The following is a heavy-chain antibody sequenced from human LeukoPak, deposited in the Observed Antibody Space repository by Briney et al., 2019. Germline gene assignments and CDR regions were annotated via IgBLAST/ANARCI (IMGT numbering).Heavy chain of an antibody. CDR2: MYYSGST. J-gene: IGHJ4*02. CDR3: ARHSRGYDSEFGY. CDR1: GDSIITYY. D-gene: IGHD5-12*01. V-gene: IGHV4-59*08. Sequence: SETLSLTCTASGDSIITYYWSWIRQPPGKGLEWIGYMYYSGSTNYNPSLKSRVTISVDKSRNQFSLTLSSVTAADTAVYYCARHSRGYDSEFGYWGQGTLVTVSS.